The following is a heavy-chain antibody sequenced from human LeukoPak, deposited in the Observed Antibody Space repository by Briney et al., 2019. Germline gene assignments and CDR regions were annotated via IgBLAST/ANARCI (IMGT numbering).Heavy chain of an antibody. CDR1: GGTFSSYA. CDR3: ARVNSGSYYSLDY. CDR2: IIPILGIA. D-gene: IGHD1-26*01. J-gene: IGHJ4*02. V-gene: IGHV1-69*04. Sequence: ASVKVSCKASGGTFSSYAISWVRQAPGQGLEWMGRIIPILGIANYAQKFQGRVTITADKSTSTAYMELSSLRSEDTAVYYCARVNSGSYYSLDYWGQGTLVTVSS.